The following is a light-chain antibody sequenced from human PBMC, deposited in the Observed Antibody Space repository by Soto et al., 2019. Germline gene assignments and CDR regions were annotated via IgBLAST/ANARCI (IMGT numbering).Light chain of an antibody. CDR1: SSDVGGYNY. Sequence: QSVLTQPASGSGSPGQSITISCTGTSSDVGGYNYVSWYQQHPGKAPKFMIYDVSNRPSGVSNRFSGSKSGNTASLTISGLQAEDDADYYCCSYTTSNTRQIVFGTGTKVTV. J-gene: IGLJ1*01. CDR3: CSYTTSNTRQIV. CDR2: DVS. V-gene: IGLV2-14*01.